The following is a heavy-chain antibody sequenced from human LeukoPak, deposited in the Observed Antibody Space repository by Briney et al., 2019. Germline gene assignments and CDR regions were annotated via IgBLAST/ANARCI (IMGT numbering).Heavy chain of an antibody. CDR1: GGSISSSSYY. V-gene: IGHV4-39*01. CDR3: ARGQFWSGYFDY. Sequence: PSENLSLTCTVSGGSISSSSYYWGWIRQPPGKGLEWIGSIYYSGSTYYNPSLKSRVTISVDTSKNQFSLKLSSVTAADTAVYYCARGQFWSGYFDYWGQGTLVTVSS. D-gene: IGHD3-3*02. J-gene: IGHJ4*02. CDR2: IYYSGST.